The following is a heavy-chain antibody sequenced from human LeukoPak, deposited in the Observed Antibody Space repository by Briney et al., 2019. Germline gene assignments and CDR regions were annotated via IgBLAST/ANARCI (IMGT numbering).Heavy chain of an antibody. CDR1: GFTFSSYW. CDR2: IKEDGSEK. J-gene: IGHJ4*02. CDR3: ARDEY. Sequence: PGGSLRLSCAVSGFTFSSYWMSWVRQAPGKGLEWVANIKEDGSEKYYVDSVKGRFTISRDNAKNSLYLKMNSLRAEDAAVYYCARDEYWGQGTLVTVSS. V-gene: IGHV3-7*04.